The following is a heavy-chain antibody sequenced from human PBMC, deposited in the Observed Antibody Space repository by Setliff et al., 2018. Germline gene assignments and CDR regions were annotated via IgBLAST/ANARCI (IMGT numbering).Heavy chain of an antibody. Sequence: SETLSLTCTVSGGSISSYYWSWIRQPPGKRLEWIGYIYYSGSTNYNPSLESRVTISVDTSKNQFSLRLDSATAADTAVYYCARLRGAFDYWGQGTLVTV. CDR3: ARLRGAFDY. D-gene: IGHD3-16*01. V-gene: IGHV4-59*01. CDR2: IYYSGST. CDR1: GGSISSYY. J-gene: IGHJ4*02.